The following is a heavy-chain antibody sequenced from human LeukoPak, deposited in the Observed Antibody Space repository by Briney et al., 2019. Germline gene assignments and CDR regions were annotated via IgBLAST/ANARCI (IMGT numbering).Heavy chain of an antibody. V-gene: IGHV4-39*01. Sequence: SETLSLTCTVSAVSISSSSHHWGWIRQSPGKGLEWIGSIYYGRTTYYNPSLNSRVTISIVTSKNQFSLQLNSVTAADTAVYYCVRHDGRGGATMGALDSWGQGSLVTVSS. CDR2: IYYGRTT. CDR3: VRHDGRGGATMGALDS. J-gene: IGHJ4*02. D-gene: IGHD5-12*01. CDR1: AVSISSSSHH.